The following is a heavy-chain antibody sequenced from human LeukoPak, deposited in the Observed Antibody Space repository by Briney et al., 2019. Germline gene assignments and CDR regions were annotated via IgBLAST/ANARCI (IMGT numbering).Heavy chain of an antibody. CDR2: IYYSGST. D-gene: IGHD3-22*01. V-gene: IGHV4-39*01. CDR1: GGSISSSSYY. J-gene: IGHJ4*02. CDR3: ASYDYYDSSGYYYTTFDY. Sequence: SETLSLTCTVSGGSISSSSYYWGWIRQPPGKGLEWIGSIYYSGSTYYNPSLKSRVTISVDTSKNQFSLKLSSVTAADTAVYYCASYDYYDSSGYYYTTFDYWGQATLVTVSS.